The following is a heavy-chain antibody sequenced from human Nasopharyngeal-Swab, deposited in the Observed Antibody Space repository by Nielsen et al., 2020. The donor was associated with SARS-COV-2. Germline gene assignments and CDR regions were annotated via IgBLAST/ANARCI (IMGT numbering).Heavy chain of an antibody. Sequence: GESLKISCKGSGYSFTSYWISWVRQMPGKGLEWMGRIDPSDSYTNYSPSFQGRVTISADKSISTAYLQWSSLKASDTAMYYCATASGSYYHYYYMDVWGKGTTVTVSS. J-gene: IGHJ6*03. D-gene: IGHD1-26*01. CDR2: IDPSDSYT. V-gene: IGHV5-10-1*01. CDR3: ATASGSYYHYYYMDV. CDR1: GYSFTSYW.